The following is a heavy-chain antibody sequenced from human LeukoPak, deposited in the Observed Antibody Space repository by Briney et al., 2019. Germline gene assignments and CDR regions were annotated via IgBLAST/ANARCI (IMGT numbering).Heavy chain of an antibody. V-gene: IGHV3-7*01. CDR3: ARVVTMVRGYYYYMDV. D-gene: IGHD3-10*01. CDR1: GFTFSSYW. CDR2: IKQDGSEK. Sequence: PGGSLRLSCAASGFTFSSYWMSWVRQAPGKGLEWVANIKQDGSEKYYVDSVKGRFTISRDNAKNSLYLQMNSLRAEDTAVYYCARVVTMVRGYYYYMDVWGKGTTVTISS. J-gene: IGHJ6*03.